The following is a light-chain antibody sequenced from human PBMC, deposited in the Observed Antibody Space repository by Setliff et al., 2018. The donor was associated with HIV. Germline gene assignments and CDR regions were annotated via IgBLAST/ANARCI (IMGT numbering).Light chain of an antibody. V-gene: IGLV1-40*01. J-gene: IGLJ1*01. CDR1: SSNIGADYD. Sequence: QSALTQPPSVSGAPGQRVTISCTGSSSNIGADYDVHWYQQLPGTAPKLLIYGNINRPSAVPDRFSGSKSGTSASLAITGLQAEDEADYYCQSYDRGLSGSYVFGTGTKGTVL. CDR3: QSYDRGLSGSYV. CDR2: GNI.